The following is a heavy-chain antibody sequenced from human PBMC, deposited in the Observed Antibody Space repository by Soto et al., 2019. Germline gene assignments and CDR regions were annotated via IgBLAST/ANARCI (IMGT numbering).Heavy chain of an antibody. CDR1: GDSISSGGYY. J-gene: IGHJ5*02. CDR3: VRVSTYGYGGTLVWSDP. Sequence: QVQLLESGPGLVRPSQTLSLTCTVSGDSISSGGYYWTWIRQHPGAGVQLIAYIYASGNSYYNPCLRSHFSTASDPSQNQFLPRFHSVTAADTPLYFWVRVSTYGYGGTLVWSDPWGQGVLVTVSS. CDR2: IYASGNS. V-gene: IGHV4-31*01. D-gene: IGHD5-18*01.